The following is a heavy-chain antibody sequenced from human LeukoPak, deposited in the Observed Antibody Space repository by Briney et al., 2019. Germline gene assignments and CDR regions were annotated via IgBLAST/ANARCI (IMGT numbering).Heavy chain of an antibody. D-gene: IGHD3-16*01. CDR3: ARDCLGPSAY. CDR1: GFTLSTDW. CDR2: IKQDGSKK. J-gene: IGHJ4*02. V-gene: IGHV3-7*05. Sequence: PVGSLRLSCAASGFTLSTDWVTWVRQAPGQGLEWVANIKQDGSKKNYADSVGGRFTVSRDNAKNSVYLQVNSLRVEDTAVYYCARDCLGPSAYWGQGTLVSVSS.